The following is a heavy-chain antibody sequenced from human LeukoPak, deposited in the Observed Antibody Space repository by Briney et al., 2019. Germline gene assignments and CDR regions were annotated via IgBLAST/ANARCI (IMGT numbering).Heavy chain of an antibody. D-gene: IGHD6-13*01. CDR3: ARREAATGKKYFQY. V-gene: IGHV3-30*02. J-gene: IGHJ1*01. Sequence: GGSLRLSCAASVFTFSNYGMHWVRQAPGEGLEWVAFIRYDGVSKYLADSVKGRFTISRDNAKNSLYLQMNSLRAEDTAVYYCARREAATGKKYFQYWGQGTLVTVSS. CDR1: VFTFSNYG. CDR2: IRYDGVSK.